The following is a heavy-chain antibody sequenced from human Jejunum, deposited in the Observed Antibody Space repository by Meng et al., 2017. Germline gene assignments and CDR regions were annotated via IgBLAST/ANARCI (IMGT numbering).Heavy chain of an antibody. D-gene: IGHD3-10*01. Sequence: GESLKISCAASGFPFSTYWMSWVRQAPGKGLEWVANIEGNGRHLYYTDSVKGRFFTSRDNARTSLYLQMNSLRVEDTAVYYCVYLVGSGPYYPPTNFWGRGTLVTVSS. CDR1: GFPFSTYW. J-gene: IGHJ4*02. V-gene: IGHV3-7*01. CDR3: VYLVGSGPYYPPTNF. CDR2: IEGNGRHL.